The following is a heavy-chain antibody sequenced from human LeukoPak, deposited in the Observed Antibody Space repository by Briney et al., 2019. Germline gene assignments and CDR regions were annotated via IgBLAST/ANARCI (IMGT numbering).Heavy chain of an antibody. CDR1: GFTFDDYA. D-gene: IGHD5-24*01. CDR3: AKKMCLFEMATSPALDI. Sequence: PGRSLRLSCAASGFTFDDYAMHRVRQAPGEGLEGVSGISWNSGSIGYADSVKGRFTISRDNAKHSLYLQMNSLRAEDTALYYCAKKMCLFEMATSPALDIWGQGTMVTVSS. CDR2: ISWNSGSI. J-gene: IGHJ3*02. V-gene: IGHV3-9*01.